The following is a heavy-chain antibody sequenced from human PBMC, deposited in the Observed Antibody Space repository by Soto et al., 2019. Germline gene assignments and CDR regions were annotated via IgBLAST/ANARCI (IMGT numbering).Heavy chain of an antibody. CDR1: GFTFSRYA. D-gene: IGHD1-26*01. CDR2: ISGSGGST. V-gene: IGHV3-23*01. J-gene: IGHJ6*02. CDR3: AKDGWELGYYYYGMDV. Sequence: PGGSLRLSCAASGFTFSRYAMSWGRQAPGEGLEWVSAISGSGGSTNNTDNVKGRFTISRDNSKNTLYLQMNSLRAEDTAVYYCAKDGWELGYYYYGMDVWGQGTTVTVSS.